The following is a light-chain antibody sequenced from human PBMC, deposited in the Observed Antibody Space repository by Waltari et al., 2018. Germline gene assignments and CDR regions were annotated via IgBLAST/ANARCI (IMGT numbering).Light chain of an antibody. CDR1: ESVRNY. CDR3: QQRSIWLT. V-gene: IGKV3-11*01. CDR2: DAS. J-gene: IGKJ4*01. Sequence: EIVLTQSPATLSLSPGERATLSCRASESVRNYLAWYQQKPGQAPRLLIYDASNRATGSPARFSGSGSGTDFTLTISSLEPEDFAVYYCQQRSIWLTFGGGTKVEIK.